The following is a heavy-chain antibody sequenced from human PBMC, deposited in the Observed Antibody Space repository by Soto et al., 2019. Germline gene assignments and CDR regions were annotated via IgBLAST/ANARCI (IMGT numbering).Heavy chain of an antibody. CDR1: GGSISSYY. Sequence: SETLSLTCTVSGGSISSYYWSWIRQPPGKGLEWIGYIYYSGSTNYNPSLKSRVTISVDTSKNQFSLKLSSVTAADTAVYYCARGGYDFWSGYFDDAFDIWGQGTMVTVSS. V-gene: IGHV4-59*01. CDR2: IYYSGST. J-gene: IGHJ3*02. D-gene: IGHD3-3*01. CDR3: ARGGYDFWSGYFDDAFDI.